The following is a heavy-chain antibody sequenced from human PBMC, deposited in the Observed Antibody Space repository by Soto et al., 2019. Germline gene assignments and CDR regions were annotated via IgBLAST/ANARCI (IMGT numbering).Heavy chain of an antibody. V-gene: IGHV1-69*13. D-gene: IGHD6-6*01. CDR2: IIPIFGTA. CDR1: GGTFSSYA. CDR3: ARDSSSSSGVYNWFDP. J-gene: IGHJ5*02. Sequence: SVKVSCKASGGTFSSYAISWVRQAPGQGLEWMGGIIPIFGTANYAQKFQGRVTITADESTSTAYMELSSLRSEDTAVYYCARDSSSSSGVYNWFDPWGQGTLVTAPQ.